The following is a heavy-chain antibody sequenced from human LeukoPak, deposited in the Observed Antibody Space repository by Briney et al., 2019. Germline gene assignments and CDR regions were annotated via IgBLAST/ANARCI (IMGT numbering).Heavy chain of an antibody. CDR1: GFTISNYW. D-gene: IGHD5-12*01. V-gene: IGHV3-23*01. CDR2: ISGSGGST. CDR3: ARKPKYSGYDCWFDP. Sequence: PGGSLRLSCAASGFTISNYWMSWVRQAPGKGLEWVSAISGSGGSTYYADSVKGRFTISRDNSKNTLYLQMNSLRAEDTAVYYCARKPKYSGYDCWFDPWGQGTLVTVSS. J-gene: IGHJ5*02.